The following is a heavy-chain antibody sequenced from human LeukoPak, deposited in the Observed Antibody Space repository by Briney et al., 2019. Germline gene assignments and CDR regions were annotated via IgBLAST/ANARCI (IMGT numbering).Heavy chain of an antibody. CDR1: GFTFSSYA. D-gene: IGHD5-18*01. CDR3: AKDLDVGGYSYGYPFDY. CDR2: ISGSGDTT. V-gene: IGHV3-23*01. J-gene: IGHJ4*02. Sequence: GGSLRLSCAASGFTFSSYAMSWVRQAPGKGLEWVSAISGSGDTTTYAGSVKGRFTISRDNSKKTLYLLMNSLRAEDTAVYYCAKDLDVGGYSYGYPFDYWGQGTLVTVSS.